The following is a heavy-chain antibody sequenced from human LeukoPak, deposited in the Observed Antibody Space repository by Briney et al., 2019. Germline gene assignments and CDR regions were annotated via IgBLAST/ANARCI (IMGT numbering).Heavy chain of an antibody. CDR1: GYTFTSYY. CDR2: INPSGSST. D-gene: IGHD1-26*01. V-gene: IGHV1-46*01. CDR3: ARDNSVGDVAWWFDP. J-gene: IGHJ5*02. Sequence: ASVKVSCKASGYTFTSYYMHWVRQAPGQGLEWLGLINPSGSSTLYAQKFQGRVTMTRDMSTTTDYMELSSLKSEDTAVYYCARDNSVGDVAWWFDPWGQGTLVTVSS.